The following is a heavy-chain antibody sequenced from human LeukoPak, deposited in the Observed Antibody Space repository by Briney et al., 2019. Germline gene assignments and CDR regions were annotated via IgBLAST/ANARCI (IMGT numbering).Heavy chain of an antibody. Sequence: GGSLRLSCEASGFTFRNYWMNWVRQAPGKGLEWVANINQDGSKKHFVGSVEGRFTISRDNAMNSLYLQMNSLRAEDTAVYYCARDGQYTSSWYDFDFWGQGTLVTVSS. CDR3: ARDGQYTSSWYDFDF. CDR1: GFTFRNYW. D-gene: IGHD6-13*01. CDR2: INQDGSKK. V-gene: IGHV3-7*04. J-gene: IGHJ4*02.